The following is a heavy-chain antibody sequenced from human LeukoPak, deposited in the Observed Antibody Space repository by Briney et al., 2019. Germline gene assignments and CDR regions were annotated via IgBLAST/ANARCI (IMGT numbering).Heavy chain of an antibody. D-gene: IGHD2-8*02. J-gene: IGHJ5*02. V-gene: IGHV4-59*01. Sequence: SETLSLTCSVSGGSISSGYWSWIRQPPGKGLEWIAYIYNSGRSNYNPSLKSRVTISLDTSKNQFSLKLSSVTAADTAVYYCAGGSGASWFDPWGQGNLVTVSS. CDR1: GGSISSGY. CDR3: AGGSGASWFDP. CDR2: IYNSGRS.